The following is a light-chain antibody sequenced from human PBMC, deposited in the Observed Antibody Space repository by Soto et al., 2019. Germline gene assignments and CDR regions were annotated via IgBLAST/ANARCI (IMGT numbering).Light chain of an antibody. J-gene: IGKJ1*01. CDR1: QSISTW. CDR2: GAS. Sequence: DIQMTQSPSTLSASVGDRVTITCRSGQSISTWLAWYQQKPGKAPKVLIYGASTRATGIPARFSGSGSETEFTLTISSLQSEDFAVYSCQQYNDWPTFGQGTKVDIK. CDR3: QQYNDWPT. V-gene: IGKV1-5*01.